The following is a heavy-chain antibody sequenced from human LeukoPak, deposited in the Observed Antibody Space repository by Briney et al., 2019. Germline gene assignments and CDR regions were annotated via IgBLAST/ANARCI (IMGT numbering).Heavy chain of an antibody. V-gene: IGHV3-30*04. Sequence: GGPLRLSCAASGFTFSSYAMHWVRQAPGKGLEWVAVISYDGSNKYYADSVKGRFTISRDNSKNTLYLQMNSLRAEDTAVYYCARDTAAAGRFDYWGQGTLVTVSS. J-gene: IGHJ4*02. CDR1: GFTFSSYA. CDR3: ARDTAAAGRFDY. D-gene: IGHD6-13*01. CDR2: ISYDGSNK.